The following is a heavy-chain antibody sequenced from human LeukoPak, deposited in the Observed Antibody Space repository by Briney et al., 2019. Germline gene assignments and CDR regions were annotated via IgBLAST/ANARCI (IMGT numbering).Heavy chain of an antibody. CDR2: ISFSGNNA. D-gene: IGHD5-24*01. J-gene: IGHJ3*01. CDR1: GFTFRGAA. CDR3: AKDIQLST. V-gene: IGHV3-23*01. Sequence: GGSLRLSCAVSGFTFRGAAMTWVRQAPGKGLEWVSLISFSGNNAYYADSVKGRFTISRDNSKNTLSLQMNSLRVEDTAIYYCAKDIQLSTWGLGTRVTVSS.